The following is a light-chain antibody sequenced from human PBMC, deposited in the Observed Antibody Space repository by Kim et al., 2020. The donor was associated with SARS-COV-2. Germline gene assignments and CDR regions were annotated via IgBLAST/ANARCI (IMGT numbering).Light chain of an antibody. CDR3: QQYGSSPRT. CDR1: QTVTTY. Sequence: LSPGEGAPLSCRASQTVTTYLAWYQQKPGQAPRLLIYGASSRATGIPDRFSGSGSGTDFTLTISRLEPEDFAVYYCQQYGSSPRTFGQGTKVDIK. V-gene: IGKV3-20*01. CDR2: GAS. J-gene: IGKJ1*01.